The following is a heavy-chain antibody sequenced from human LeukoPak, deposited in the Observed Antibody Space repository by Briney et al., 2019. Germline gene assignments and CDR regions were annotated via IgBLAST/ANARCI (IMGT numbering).Heavy chain of an antibody. Sequence: SETLSLTCTVSGGSVSSDYFYWIWIRQPPRKGLEWIGYISYSGNTNYDPSLKSRVTISVDTSKNQFSLKLSSVTAADTAIYYCARDFTGSYFAFDIWGQGTMVTVSS. CDR3: ARDFTGSYFAFDI. J-gene: IGHJ3*02. D-gene: IGHD1-26*01. CDR2: ISYSGNT. V-gene: IGHV4-61*01. CDR1: GGSVSSDYFY.